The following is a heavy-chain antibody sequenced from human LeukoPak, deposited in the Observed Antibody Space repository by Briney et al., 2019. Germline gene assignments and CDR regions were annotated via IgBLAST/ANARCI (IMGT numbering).Heavy chain of an antibody. J-gene: IGHJ3*02. CDR1: GGSISSGGYY. D-gene: IGHD3-10*01. Sequence: PSQTLSLTCTVSGGSISSGGYYWSWIRQPPGKGLEWIGYIYHSGSTYYNPSLKSRITISVDTSKNQFSPKLSSVTAADTAVYYCARESLLWKAFDIWGQGTMVTVSS. CDR3: ARESLLWKAFDI. V-gene: IGHV4-30-2*05. CDR2: IYHSGST.